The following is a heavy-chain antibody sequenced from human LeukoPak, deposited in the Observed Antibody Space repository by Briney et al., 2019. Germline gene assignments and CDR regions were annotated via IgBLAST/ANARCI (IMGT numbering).Heavy chain of an antibody. J-gene: IGHJ4*02. CDR3: ARLAWGRLDY. Sequence: GGSLRLSCAASGFTFSSFGMSWVRQAPGKGLEWVSGISGSGGSTYYADSVKGRFTISRDNSKNTLYLQMNSLRAEDTAVYYCARLAWGRLDYWGQGTLVTVSS. V-gene: IGHV3-23*01. CDR1: GFTFSSFG. CDR2: ISGSGGST. D-gene: IGHD7-27*01.